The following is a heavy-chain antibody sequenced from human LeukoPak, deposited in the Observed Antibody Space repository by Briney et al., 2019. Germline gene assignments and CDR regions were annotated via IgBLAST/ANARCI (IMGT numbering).Heavy chain of an antibody. D-gene: IGHD2-21*02. CDR1: GFTVSSNY. CDR3: AKDLILYCGGDCYIFDY. J-gene: IGHJ4*02. CDR2: IYSGGST. Sequence: GGSLRLSCAASGFTVSSNYMSWVRQAPGKGLEWVSVIYSGGSTYYADSVKGRFTISRDNSKNTLYLQMNSLRAEDTAVYYCAKDLILYCGGDCYIFDYWGQGTLVTVSS. V-gene: IGHV3-66*02.